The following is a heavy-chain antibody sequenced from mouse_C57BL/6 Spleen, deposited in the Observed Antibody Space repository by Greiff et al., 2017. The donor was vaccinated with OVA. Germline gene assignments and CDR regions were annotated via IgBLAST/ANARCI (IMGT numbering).Heavy chain of an antibody. CDR1: GFTFSDYY. CDR3: ARGSGGWYFDV. CDR2: INYDGSST. V-gene: IGHV5-16*01. Sequence: EVMLVESEGGLVQPGSSMKLSCTASGFTFSDYYMAWVRQVPEKGLEWVANINYDGSSTYYLDSLKSRFIISRDNAKNILYLQMSSLKSEDTATYYCARGSGGWYFDVWGTGTTVTVSS. J-gene: IGHJ1*03. D-gene: IGHD1-3*01.